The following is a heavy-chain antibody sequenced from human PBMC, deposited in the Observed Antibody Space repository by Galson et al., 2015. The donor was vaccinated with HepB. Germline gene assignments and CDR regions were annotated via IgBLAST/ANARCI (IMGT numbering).Heavy chain of an antibody. CDR2: IDPSDSYT. Sequence: QSGAEVKKPGESLRISCKGSGYSFTSYWISWVRQMPGKGLEWMGRIDPSDSYTNYSPSFQGHVAIPADKSISTAYLQWSSLKASDTAMYYCARHERPWGSFPHAHAFDIWGQVTMVTVSS. CDR3: ARHERPWGSFPHAHAFDI. V-gene: IGHV5-10-1*01. CDR1: GYSFTSYW. J-gene: IGHJ3*02. D-gene: IGHD3-16*01.